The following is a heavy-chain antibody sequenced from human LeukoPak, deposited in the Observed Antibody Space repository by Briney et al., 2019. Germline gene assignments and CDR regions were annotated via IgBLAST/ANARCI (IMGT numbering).Heavy chain of an antibody. CDR1: GFTFSSYW. D-gene: IGHD3-10*01. Sequence: GGSLRLSCAASGFTFSSYWMCWVRQAPGKGLEWVANIKQDGSEKYYVDSVKGRFTISRDNAKNSLYLQMNSLRAEDTAVYYCARGLRGGNLSVPTINYYYYGMDVWGQGTTVTVSS. J-gene: IGHJ6*02. CDR2: IKQDGSEK. V-gene: IGHV3-7*01. CDR3: ARGLRGGNLSVPTINYYYYGMDV.